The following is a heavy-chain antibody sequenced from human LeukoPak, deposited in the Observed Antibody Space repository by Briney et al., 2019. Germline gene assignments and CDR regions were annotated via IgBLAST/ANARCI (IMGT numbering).Heavy chain of an antibody. D-gene: IGHD2-15*01. CDR1: GFTFSSYA. J-gene: IGHJ4*02. CDR2: ISYDGSNK. CDR3: ASTQDLNY. V-gene: IGHV3-30-3*01. Sequence: PGGSLRLSCAASGFTFSSYAKHWVRQAPGKGLEWVAVISYDGSNKYYADSVKGRFTISRDNSKNTLYLQMNSLRAEDTAVYYCASTQDLNYWGQGTLVTVAS.